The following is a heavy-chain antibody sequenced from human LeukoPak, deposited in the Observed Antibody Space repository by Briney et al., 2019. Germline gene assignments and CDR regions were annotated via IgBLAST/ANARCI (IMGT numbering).Heavy chain of an antibody. V-gene: IGHV1-18*01. CDR3: ARDEPHYGDYGGEFGY. D-gene: IGHD4-17*01. CDR2: ISAYNGNT. J-gene: IGHJ4*02. CDR1: GYTFTSYG. Sequence: ASVKVSCKASGYTFTSYGISWVRQAPGQGLEWMGWISAYNGNTNYAQKLQGRVTMTTDTSTSTAYMELRSLRSDDTAVYYCARDEPHYGDYGGEFGYWGQGTLVTVSS.